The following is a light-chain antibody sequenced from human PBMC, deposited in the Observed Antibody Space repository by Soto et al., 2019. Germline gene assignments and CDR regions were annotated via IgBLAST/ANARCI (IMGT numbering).Light chain of an antibody. CDR1: SSNIGAGYD. J-gene: IGLJ1*01. CDR2: GNS. CDR3: QSYDSSLSVFYV. V-gene: IGLV1-40*01. Sequence: QSVLTQPPSVSGAPGQRVTISCTGSSSNIGAGYDVHWYQQLPGTAPKLLIYGNSNRPSGAPDRFSGSKSGTSAPLAITGLQAEDEADYYCQSYDSSLSVFYVFGTGTKVTVL.